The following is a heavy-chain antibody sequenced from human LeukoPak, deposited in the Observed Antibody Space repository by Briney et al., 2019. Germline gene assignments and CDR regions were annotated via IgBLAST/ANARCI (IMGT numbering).Heavy chain of an antibody. CDR1: GFTFSRYA. CDR2: ISYDGTNE. D-gene: IGHD5-12*01. J-gene: IGHJ4*02. Sequence: GGSLRLSCEASGFTFSRYAIHWVRQAPGKGLEWVAVISYDGTNEYFADSVKGRFTISRSNSKNTVYLQMNSLRTEDTALYYCARDASSDYDLGRYYFDHWNKGTLVTVSS. V-gene: IGHV3-30*04. CDR3: ARDASSDYDLGRYYFDH.